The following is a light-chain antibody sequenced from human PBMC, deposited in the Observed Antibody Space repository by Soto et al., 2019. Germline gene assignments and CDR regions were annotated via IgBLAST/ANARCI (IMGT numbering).Light chain of an antibody. CDR3: QQYGSSPRT. V-gene: IGKV3-20*01. J-gene: IGKJ1*01. CDR1: QSISSTY. CDR2: GAS. Sequence: EIVLTQSPGILSLSPGERATLSCRANQSISSTYLAWYQQKPGQAPRLLIYGASSRATGIPDRFSGSGSGTEFTLTISRLEPEDFAVFYCQQYGSSPRTFGQGTKVEIK.